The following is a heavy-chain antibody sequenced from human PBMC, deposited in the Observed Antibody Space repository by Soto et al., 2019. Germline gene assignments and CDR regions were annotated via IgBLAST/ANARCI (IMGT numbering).Heavy chain of an antibody. D-gene: IGHD2-2*01. CDR1: GYTFTSYD. Sequence: ASVKVSCKASGYTFTSYDINWVRQATGQGLEWMGWMNPNSGNTGYAQKFQGRVTMTRNTSISTAYMELRSLRSDDTAVYYCARGSDIVLVPAAHDYWGQGTLVTVSS. V-gene: IGHV1-8*01. J-gene: IGHJ4*02. CDR2: MNPNSGNT. CDR3: ARGSDIVLVPAAHDY.